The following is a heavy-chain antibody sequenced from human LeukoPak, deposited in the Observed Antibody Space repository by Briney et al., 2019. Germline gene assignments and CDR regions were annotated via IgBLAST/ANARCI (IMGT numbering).Heavy chain of an antibody. J-gene: IGHJ3*02. CDR3: ARDHEDYGDPPSAFDI. V-gene: IGHV3-30*04. CDR2: ISYDGSNK. Sequence: GRSLRLSCAASGFTFSSYAMHWVRQAPGKGLEWVVVISYDGSNKYYADSVKGRFTISRDNSKNTLYLQMNSLRAEDTAVYYCARDHEDYGDPPSAFDIWGQGTMVTVSS. CDR1: GFTFSSYA. D-gene: IGHD4-17*01.